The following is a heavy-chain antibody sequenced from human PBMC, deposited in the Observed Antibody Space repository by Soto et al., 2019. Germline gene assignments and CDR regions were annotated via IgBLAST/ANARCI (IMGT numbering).Heavy chain of an antibody. J-gene: IGHJ4*02. D-gene: IGHD3-22*01. Sequence: SVKVSCNASGGTFSNYAINWVRQAPGQGLEWVGGIIPMFNTANYAQRFQGRVTISADESTSTAYMKVSSLRSEDTAVYYCARDFNHDSSGHYFFYWGQGTQVTVSS. CDR1: GGTFSNYA. CDR2: IIPMFNTA. V-gene: IGHV1-69*13. CDR3: ARDFNHDSSGHYFFY.